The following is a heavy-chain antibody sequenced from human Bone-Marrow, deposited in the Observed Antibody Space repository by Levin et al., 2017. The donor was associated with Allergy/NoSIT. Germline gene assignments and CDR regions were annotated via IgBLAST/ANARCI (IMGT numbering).Heavy chain of an antibody. V-gene: IGHV3-74*01. CDR1: GFTFRSYW. D-gene: IGHD2-21*02. CDR2: IDNDGRTT. CDR3: VRDLAGGDGS. J-gene: IGHJ4*02. Sequence: GESLKISCEVSGFTFRSYWMHWVRQGPGEGLVWVSRIDNDGRTTDYADSVKGRFTISRDNARNTMYLQMNSLRVDDTAVYYCVRDLAGGDGSWGQGTLVTVSS.